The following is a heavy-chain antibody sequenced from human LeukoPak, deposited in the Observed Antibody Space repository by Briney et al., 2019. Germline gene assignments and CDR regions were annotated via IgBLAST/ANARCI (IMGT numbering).Heavy chain of an antibody. V-gene: IGHV4-59*08. Sequence: SETLSLTCAVYGGSFSGYYWSWIRQPPGKGLEWIGYIYYSGSTNYNPSLKSRVTISVDTSKNQFSLKLSSVTAADTAVYYCARHVRRGSRFDYWGQGTLVTISS. D-gene: IGHD1-26*01. CDR1: GGSFSGYY. CDR2: IYYSGST. J-gene: IGHJ4*02. CDR3: ARHVRRGSRFDY.